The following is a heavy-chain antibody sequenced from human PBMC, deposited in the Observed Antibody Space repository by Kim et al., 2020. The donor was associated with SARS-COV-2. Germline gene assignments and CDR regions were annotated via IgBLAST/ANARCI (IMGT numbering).Heavy chain of an antibody. CDR3: ANDGVFQAYSSGSFLTH. CDR1: GFTFSDYV. J-gene: IGHJ4*02. CDR2: ISGRNDAT. D-gene: IGHD3-10*01. V-gene: IGHV3-23*01. Sequence: GGSLRLSCAGSGFTFSDYVLTWVRQAPGKGLEWVASISGRNDATFYAESVRGRFPISRDNSRSTVFLQVNNLRVDDTAVYFCANDGVFQAYSSGSFLTHWGKGALFAVSS.